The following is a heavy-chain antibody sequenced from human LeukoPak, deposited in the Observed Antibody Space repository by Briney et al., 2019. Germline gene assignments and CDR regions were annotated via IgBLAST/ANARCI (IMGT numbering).Heavy chain of an antibody. CDR1: GYTFTSYG. V-gene: IGHV1-18*01. J-gene: IGHJ4*02. D-gene: IGHD1-26*01. CDR3: ARDPQRLMGGLYYLDY. CDR2: ISAYNGNT. Sequence: ASVKVSCKASGYTFTSYGISWVRQAPGQGLEWMGWISAYNGNTNYAQKLQGRVTMTTDTSTSTAYMELRSLRSDDTAVYYCARDPQRLMGGLYYLDYWGQGTLVTVSS.